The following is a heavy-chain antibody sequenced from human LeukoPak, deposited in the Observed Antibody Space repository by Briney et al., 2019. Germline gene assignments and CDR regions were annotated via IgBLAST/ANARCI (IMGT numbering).Heavy chain of an antibody. CDR2: ISTETGDGTT. CDR3: TTWLSRGSSWFDY. D-gene: IGHD6-13*01. Sequence: PGGSLRLSCAASGFTFSSYGMHWVRQAPGKGPEWVGRISTETGDGTTEYAAPVIGRFSISRDDSKNTLYLQLNSLQTEDTAVYYCTTWLSRGSSWFDYWGQGALVTVSP. V-gene: IGHV3-15*01. J-gene: IGHJ4*02. CDR1: GFTFSSYG.